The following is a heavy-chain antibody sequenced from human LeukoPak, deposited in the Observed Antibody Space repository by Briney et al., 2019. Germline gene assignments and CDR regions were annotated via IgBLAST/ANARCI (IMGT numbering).Heavy chain of an antibody. D-gene: IGHD3-10*01. Sequence: PSETLSLTCAVYGGSFSGYYWSWIRQPPGKGLEWTGEINHSGSTNYNPSLKSRVTISVDTSKNQFSLKLSSVTAADTAVYYCARVGFGSHAFDIWGQGTMVTVSS. CDR1: GGSFSGYY. CDR3: ARVGFGSHAFDI. V-gene: IGHV4-34*01. CDR2: INHSGST. J-gene: IGHJ3*02.